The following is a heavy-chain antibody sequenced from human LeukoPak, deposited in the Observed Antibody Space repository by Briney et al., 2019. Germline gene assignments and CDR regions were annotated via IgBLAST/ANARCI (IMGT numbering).Heavy chain of an antibody. CDR2: IWYDGSNQ. Sequence: PGGSLRLSCAASGFTFRSYGMHWVRQAPGKGLEWVAVIWYDGSNQYYADSVKGRFTISRDNSKNTLYLQMNSLRAEDTAVYYCAKGEQWLVLYFQHWGQGTLVTVSS. J-gene: IGHJ1*01. V-gene: IGHV3-33*06. CDR3: AKGEQWLVLYFQH. CDR1: GFTFRSYG. D-gene: IGHD6-19*01.